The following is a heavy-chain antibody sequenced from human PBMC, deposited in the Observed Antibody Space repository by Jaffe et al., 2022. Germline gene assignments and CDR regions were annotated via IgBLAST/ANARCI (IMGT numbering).Heavy chain of an antibody. CDR2: IYTSGST. Sequence: QVQLQESGPGLVKPSQTLSLTCTVSGGSISSGSYYWSWIRQPAGKGLEWIGRIYTSGSTNYNPSLKSRVTISVDTSKNQFSLKLSSVTAADTAVYYCARVYFELGMGYYYYYYMDVWGKGTTVTVSS. D-gene: IGHD7-27*01. V-gene: IGHV4-61*02. J-gene: IGHJ6*03. CDR1: GGSISSGSYY. CDR3: ARVYFELGMGYYYYYYMDV.